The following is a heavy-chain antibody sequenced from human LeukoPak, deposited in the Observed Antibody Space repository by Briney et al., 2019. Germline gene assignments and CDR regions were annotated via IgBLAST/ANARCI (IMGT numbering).Heavy chain of an antibody. CDR2: IYYSGST. D-gene: IGHD1-26*01. CDR3: AAEVGDYVDY. V-gene: IGHV4-61*01. Sequence: SETLSLTCTASSGSVSSGSYYWSWIRQPPGKGLEWIGYIYYSGSTNYNPSLKSRVTISVDTSKNQFSLKLSSVTAADTAVYYCAAEVGDYVDYWGQGTLVTVSS. CDR1: SGSVSSGSYY. J-gene: IGHJ4*02.